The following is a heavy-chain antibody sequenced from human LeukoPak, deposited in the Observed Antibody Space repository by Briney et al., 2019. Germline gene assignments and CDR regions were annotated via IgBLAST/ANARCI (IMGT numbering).Heavy chain of an antibody. V-gene: IGHV3-23*01. J-gene: IGHJ5*02. D-gene: IGHD6-13*01. CDR1: GFTFSSYA. Sequence: GGSLRLSCATSGFTFSSYAMTWVRQVPGKGLEWVSAISDSGGSTYYADSVKGRFTISRDNSKNTLYLQMNSLRAEDTAVYYCAKPGIAAAGLNWFDPWGQGTLVTVSS. CDR3: AKPGIAAAGLNWFDP. CDR2: ISDSGGST.